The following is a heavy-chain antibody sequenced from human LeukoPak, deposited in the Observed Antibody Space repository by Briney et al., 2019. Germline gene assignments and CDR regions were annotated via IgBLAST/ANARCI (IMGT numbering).Heavy chain of an antibody. CDR3: ARDGGFDNFDY. D-gene: IGHD3-9*01. Sequence: GGSLRLSCAASGFSFSTYWMSWVRQAPGKGLEWVANIKEDGSDKNYVDSVKGRFTIARDNAKNYVYLQMKSLRAEDTAVYYCARDGGFDNFDYWGQGTLVTVSS. J-gene: IGHJ4*02. CDR2: IKEDGSDK. CDR1: GFSFSTYW. V-gene: IGHV3-7*01.